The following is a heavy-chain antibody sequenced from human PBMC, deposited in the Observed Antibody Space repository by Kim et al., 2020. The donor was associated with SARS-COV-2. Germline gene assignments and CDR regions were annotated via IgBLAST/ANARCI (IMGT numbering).Heavy chain of an antibody. CDR2: INPNSGGT. D-gene: IGHD3-10*01. J-gene: IGHJ5*02. CDR3: ARDRKYYGSGSYSRKLYNWFDP. CDR1: GYTFTGYY. V-gene: IGHV1-2*02. Sequence: ASVKVSCKASGYTFTGYYMHWVRQAPGQGLEWMGWINPNSGGTNYAQKFQGRVTMTRDTSISTAYMELSRLRSDDTAVYYCARDRKYYGSGSYSRKLYNWFDPWGQGTLVTVSS.